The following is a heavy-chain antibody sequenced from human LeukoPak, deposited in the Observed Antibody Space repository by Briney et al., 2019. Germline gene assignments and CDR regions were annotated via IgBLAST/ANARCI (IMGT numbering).Heavy chain of an antibody. V-gene: IGHV3-23*01. Sequence: GGSLRLSCAASGFTFSSYAMSWVSQAPGKGLEWGSAISGSGGSTYYADSVKGRFNISRDNSKKTVYLQMNSPRAEDTAVYYCAKDRVAHFFYWYFDLWGRRTLVTVSS. CDR2: ISGSGGST. J-gene: IGHJ2*01. CDR1: GFTFSSYA. CDR3: AKDRVAHFFYWYFDL. D-gene: IGHD5-12*01.